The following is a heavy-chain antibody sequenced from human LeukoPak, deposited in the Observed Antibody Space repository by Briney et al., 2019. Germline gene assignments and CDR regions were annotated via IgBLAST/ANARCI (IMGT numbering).Heavy chain of an antibody. D-gene: IGHD6-19*01. CDR2: ISSSSSYI. J-gene: IGHJ4*02. CDR3: ARDLAVAGTFDY. CDR1: GFTFNTYS. V-gene: IGHV3-21*01. Sequence: GSLRFSCAASGFTFNTYSMNWVRQAPGKGLEWVSSISSSSSYIYYADSVKGRFTISRDNAKNSLYLQMNSLRAEDTAVYYCARDLAVAGTFDYWGQGTLVTVSS.